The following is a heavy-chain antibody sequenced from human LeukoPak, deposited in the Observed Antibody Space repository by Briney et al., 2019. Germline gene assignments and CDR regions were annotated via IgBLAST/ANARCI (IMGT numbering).Heavy chain of an antibody. CDR2: IYYSGST. V-gene: IGHV4-30-4*01. CDR3: ARTDYGDYVGPYTPWVY. J-gene: IGHJ4*02. D-gene: IGHD4-17*01. CDR1: GGSISSGDYY. Sequence: HPSETLSLTCTVSGGSISSGDYYWSWIRQPPGKGLEWIGYIYYSGSTYYNPSLKSRVTIPVDTSKNQFSLKLSSVTAADTAVYYCARTDYGDYVGPYTPWVYWGQGTLVTVSS.